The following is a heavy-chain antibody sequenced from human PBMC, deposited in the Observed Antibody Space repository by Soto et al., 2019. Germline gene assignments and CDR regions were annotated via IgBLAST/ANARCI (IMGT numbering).Heavy chain of an antibody. CDR2: INHSGIT. D-gene: IGHD1-1*01. J-gene: IGHJ4*02. CDR3: VSGPYNDNARYFDY. CDR1: GGSFSCYF. Sequence: SETLSLTCTVSGGSFSCYFWTWIRQPPGKGLEWLAEINHSGITNYNPSVESRVSMSVDTSKNQFSLRLYSVTAADTAVDYCVSGPYNDNARYFDYWGQGTLVTGSS. V-gene: IGHV4-34*01.